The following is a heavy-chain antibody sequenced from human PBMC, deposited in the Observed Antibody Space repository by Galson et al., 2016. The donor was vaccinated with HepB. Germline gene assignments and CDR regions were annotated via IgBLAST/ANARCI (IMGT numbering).Heavy chain of an antibody. CDR2: ISGTADAR. Sequence: SLRLSCAASGFAFGNFAMSWVRQAPGRGLEWVSGISGTADARYYADSVKGRFTISTDNSKNTLYVQMNSLRVEDSAIYYCAKSRFALPCSGWFNAFDLWGQGTMVTVSS. D-gene: IGHD6-19*01. CDR3: AKSRFALPCSGWFNAFDL. CDR1: GFAFGNFA. J-gene: IGHJ3*01. V-gene: IGHV3-23*01.